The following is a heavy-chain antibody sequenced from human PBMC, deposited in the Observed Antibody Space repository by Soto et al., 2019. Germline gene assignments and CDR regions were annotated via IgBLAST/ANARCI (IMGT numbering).Heavy chain of an antibody. CDR1: GYSFTSYW. V-gene: IGHV5-51*01. CDR3: ARHTYYYDSSGAPAGY. D-gene: IGHD3-22*01. Sequence: PGESLKISCKGSGYSFTSYWIGWVRQMPGKGLEWMGIIYPGDSDTRYSPSFQGQVTISADKSISTAYLQWSSLKASDTAMYYCARHTYYYDSSGAPAGYWGQGTLVTVSS. CDR2: IYPGDSDT. J-gene: IGHJ4*02.